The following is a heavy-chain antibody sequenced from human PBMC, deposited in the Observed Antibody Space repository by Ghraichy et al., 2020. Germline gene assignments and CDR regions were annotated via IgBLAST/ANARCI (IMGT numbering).Heavy chain of an antibody. V-gene: IGHV3-23*01. CDR3: AKPPPPGGAYDYSYGMDV. D-gene: IGHD2-8*02. CDR2: ISGGGGST. Sequence: GESLNISCAASGFTFGSYAMSWVRQAPGKGLEWVSAISGGGGSTYYADSVKGRFTISRDNSKNTLYPQMNSLRAEDTAVYYCAKPPPPGGAYDYSYGMDVWGQGTTVTVSS. CDR1: GFTFGSYA. J-gene: IGHJ6*02.